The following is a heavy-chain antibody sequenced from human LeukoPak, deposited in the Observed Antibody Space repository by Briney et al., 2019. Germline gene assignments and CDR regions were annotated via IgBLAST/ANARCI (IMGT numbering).Heavy chain of an antibody. J-gene: IGHJ4*02. CDR2: ISVSTGST. CDR3: AKLTWPDFDY. V-gene: IGHV3-23*01. CDR1: GFTFSSYA. Sequence: GGSLRLSCAASGFTFSSYAMSWVRQAPGKGLEWVSSISVSTGSTYYADSVKGRFTISRDNSKNTLYLQMNSLRAEDTAVYYCAKLTWPDFDYWGQGTLVTVS.